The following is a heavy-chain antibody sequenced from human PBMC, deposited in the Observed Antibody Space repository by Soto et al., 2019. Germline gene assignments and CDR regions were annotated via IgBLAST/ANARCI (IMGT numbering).Heavy chain of an antibody. CDR3: ARSGQQLVFDYYYGMDV. J-gene: IGHJ6*02. CDR1: GGSISSYY. D-gene: IGHD6-6*01. V-gene: IGHV4-59*01. CDR2: IYYSGST. Sequence: PSETLSLTCTVSGGSISSYYWSWIRQPPGKGLEWIGYIYYSGSTNYNPSLKSRVTISVDTSKNQFSLKLSSVTAADTAVYYCARSGQQLVFDYYYGMDVWGQGTTVTVSS.